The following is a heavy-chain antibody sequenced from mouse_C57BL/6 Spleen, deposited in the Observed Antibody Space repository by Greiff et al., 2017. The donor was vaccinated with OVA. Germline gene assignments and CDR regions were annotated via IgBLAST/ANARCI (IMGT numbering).Heavy chain of an antibody. D-gene: IGHD1-1*01. Sequence: VQLQQSGAELVRPGTSVKVSCKASGYAFTNYLIEWVKQRPGQGLEWIGVINPGSGGTNYTEKFKGKATLTADKSSSTAYMQLSSLTSEDSAVYFCAISTVVAKKDYWGQGTTLTVSS. CDR2: INPGSGGT. CDR1: GYAFTNYL. CDR3: AISTVVAKKDY. V-gene: IGHV1-54*01. J-gene: IGHJ2*01.